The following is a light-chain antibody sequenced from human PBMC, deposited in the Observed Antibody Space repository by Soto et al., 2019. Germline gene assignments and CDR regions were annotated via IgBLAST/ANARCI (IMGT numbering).Light chain of an antibody. CDR2: DVN. V-gene: IGKV1-33*01. CDR1: QDIDKY. J-gene: IGKJ5*01. CDR3: QQYYDLPIT. Sequence: DIQMTKSPSSLSASVGDRVTITCQASQDIDKYLNWYQQKPGKAPKLLIDDVNNLETGVQSRLSGSGSGTHFTFTIGSLQPEDIATYYCQQYYDLPITFGQGTRLEIK.